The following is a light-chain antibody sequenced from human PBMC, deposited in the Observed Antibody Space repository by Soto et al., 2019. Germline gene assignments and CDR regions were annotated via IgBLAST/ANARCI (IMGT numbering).Light chain of an antibody. CDR1: SSDVGGYNY. CDR3: SSYTSSSTYV. V-gene: IGLV2-14*03. CDR2: DVS. J-gene: IGLJ1*01. Sequence: QSALTQPASVSGSPGQSITISCTGTSSDVGGYNYVSWYQQHPGKPTKLMIYDVSSRPSGVSNRFSGSKSGNTASLTISGLQAEDEADYYCSSYTSSSTYVFGTGTKVTVL.